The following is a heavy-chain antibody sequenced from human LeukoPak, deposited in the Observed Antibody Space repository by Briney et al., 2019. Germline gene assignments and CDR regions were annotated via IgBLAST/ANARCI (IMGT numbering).Heavy chain of an antibody. CDR1: GFTFSSYS. V-gene: IGHV3-21*04. CDR3: ARRGDGGRSFDY. CDR2: ISSSSSYI. D-gene: IGHD4-23*01. J-gene: IGHJ4*02. Sequence: GGSLRLSCAASGFTFSSYSMNWVRQAPGKGLEWVSSISSSSSYIYYADSVKGRFTISRDNSKNTLYLQVNSLRAEDTAVYYCARRGDGGRSFDYWGQGTLVTVSS.